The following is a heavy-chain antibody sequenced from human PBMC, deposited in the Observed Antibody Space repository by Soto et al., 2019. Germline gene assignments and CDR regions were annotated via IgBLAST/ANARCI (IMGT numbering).Heavy chain of an antibody. CDR3: ARRVPAAPNWFDP. CDR1: GGSISSATW. Sequence: QVQLQESGPGLVKPSGTLSLTCAVSGGSISSATWWSWVRHPPGRGLEWIGEIYHSGSPNYNPSLKSRVTMSVDKSKNLFSLRLSSVTAADSALYYCARRVPAAPNWFDPWGQGTLVTVSS. CDR2: IYHSGSP. D-gene: IGHD2-2*01. J-gene: IGHJ5*02. V-gene: IGHV4-4*02.